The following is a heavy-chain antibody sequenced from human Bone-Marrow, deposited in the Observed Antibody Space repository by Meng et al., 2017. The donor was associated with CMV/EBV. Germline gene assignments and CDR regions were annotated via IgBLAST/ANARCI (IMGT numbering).Heavy chain of an antibody. Sequence: GSLRLSCAASGFTFSSYSMNWVRQAPGKGLEWVSSISSSSSYIYYADSVKGRFTISRDNAKNSLYLQMNSLRAEDTAVYYCARDRGYSYGYRAFDIWGQGTMVTVSS. CDR2: ISSSSSYI. D-gene: IGHD5-18*01. CDR1: GFTFSSYS. J-gene: IGHJ3*02. CDR3: ARDRGYSYGYRAFDI. V-gene: IGHV3-21*01.